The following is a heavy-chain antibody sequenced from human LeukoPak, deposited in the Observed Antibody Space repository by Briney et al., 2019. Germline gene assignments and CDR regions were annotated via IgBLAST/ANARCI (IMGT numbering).Heavy chain of an antibody. Sequence: ASVKVSCKASGYTFTSYDINWVRQAPGQGLEWMGWMSPDSGNTGYAQKFQGRVTMTTDTSTSTAYMELRSLRSDDTAVYYCARVGEITMIVVDTDYWGQGTLVTVSS. CDR2: MSPDSGNT. D-gene: IGHD3-22*01. V-gene: IGHV1-8*01. CDR3: ARVGEITMIVVDTDY. CDR1: GYTFTSYD. J-gene: IGHJ4*02.